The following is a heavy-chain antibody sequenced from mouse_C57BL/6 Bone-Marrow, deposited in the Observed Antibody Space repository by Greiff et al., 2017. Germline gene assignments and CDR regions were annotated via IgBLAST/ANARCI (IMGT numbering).Heavy chain of an antibody. Sequence: EVQLQESGAELVKPGASVKLSCTASGFNIKDYYMHWVKQRTEQGLEWIGRIDPEDGETKYAAKFQGKATITADTSSNTAYLQLSSLTSEDTAIYYCALGVATYFDVWGTGTTVTVSS. CDR3: ALGVATYFDV. V-gene: IGHV14-2*01. D-gene: IGHD1-1*02. CDR2: IDPEDGET. J-gene: IGHJ1*03. CDR1: GFNIKDYY.